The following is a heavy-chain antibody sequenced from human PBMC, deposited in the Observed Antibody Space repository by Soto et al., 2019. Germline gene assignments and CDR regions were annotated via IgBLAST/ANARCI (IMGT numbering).Heavy chain of an antibody. CDR2: INAGNGNT. Sequence: ASVKVSCKASGYTFTSYAMHWVRQAPGQRLEWMGWINAGNGNTKYSQKFQGRVTITRDTSASTAYMELSSLRSEDTAVYYCVRGDGYSYGLGYYYYYGMDVWGQGTTVTVSS. D-gene: IGHD5-18*01. V-gene: IGHV1-3*01. CDR3: VRGDGYSYGLGYYYYYGMDV. CDR1: GYTFTSYA. J-gene: IGHJ6*02.